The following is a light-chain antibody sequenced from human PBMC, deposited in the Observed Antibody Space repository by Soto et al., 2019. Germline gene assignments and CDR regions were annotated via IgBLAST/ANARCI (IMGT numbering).Light chain of an antibody. J-gene: IGKJ3*01. CDR1: QSISSY. CDR3: QKSYSTPPS. V-gene: IGKV1-39*01. Sequence: DLQMPQSPSSVSASVGARSAITGRASQSISSYLNWYQQKPGKAPKLLIYAASSLQSGVPSRFSGSGSGTDFTLTISSLQPEDFATYYCQKSYSTPPSFGRGTKVDIK. CDR2: AAS.